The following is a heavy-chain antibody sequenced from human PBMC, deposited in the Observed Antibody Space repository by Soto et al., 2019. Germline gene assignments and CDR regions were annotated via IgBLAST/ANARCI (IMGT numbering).Heavy chain of an antibody. CDR1: GYTFTSYG. J-gene: IGHJ6*03. V-gene: IGHV1-18*01. D-gene: IGHD3-9*01. CDR3: AREPRPSYYDILTGLSGYYYMDV. Sequence: ASVKVSCKASGYTFTSYGISWVRQAPGQGLEWKGWISAYNGNTNYAQKLQGRVTMTTDTSTSTAYMELRSLRSDDTAVYYCAREPRPSYYDILTGLSGYYYMDVWGKGTTVTVSS. CDR2: ISAYNGNT.